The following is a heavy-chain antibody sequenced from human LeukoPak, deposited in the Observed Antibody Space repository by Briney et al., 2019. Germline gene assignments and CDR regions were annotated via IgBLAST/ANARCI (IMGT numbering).Heavy chain of an antibody. V-gene: IGHV1-69*05. Sequence: SVKVSCKASGGTFSSYAISWVRQAPGQGLEWMGGIIPIFGTANYAQKFQGRVTITTDESTSTAYMELSSLRSEDTAVYYCAAYYYDSSGYQGAHNWFDPWGQGTLVTVSS. CDR1: GGTFSSYA. CDR3: AAYYYDSSGYQGAHNWFDP. CDR2: IIPIFGTA. J-gene: IGHJ5*02. D-gene: IGHD3-22*01.